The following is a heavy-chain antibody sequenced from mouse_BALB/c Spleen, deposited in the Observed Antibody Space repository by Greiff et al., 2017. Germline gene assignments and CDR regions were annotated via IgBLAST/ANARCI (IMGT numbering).Heavy chain of an antibody. Sequence: EVQGVESGGGLVQPGGSLKLSCAASGFTFSSYTMSWVRQTPEKRLEWVAYISNGGGSTYYPDTVKGRFTISRDNAKNTLYLQMSSLKSEDTAMYYCARQGYHFDYWGQGTTLTVSS. D-gene: IGHD2-2*01. CDR2: ISNGGGST. CDR1: GFTFSSYT. CDR3: ARQGYHFDY. V-gene: IGHV5-12-2*01. J-gene: IGHJ2*01.